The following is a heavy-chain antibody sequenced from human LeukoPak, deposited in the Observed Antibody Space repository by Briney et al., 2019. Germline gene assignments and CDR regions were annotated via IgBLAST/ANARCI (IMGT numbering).Heavy chain of an antibody. J-gene: IGHJ4*02. CDR1: GVSISSYY. V-gene: IGHV3-7*01. Sequence: ETLSLTCTVSGVSISSYYWSWVRQAPGKGLEWVANIKQDGSEKYYVDSVKGRFTISRDNAKNSLYLQMNSLRAEDTAVYYCARDLHGWGQGTLVTVSS. CDR3: ARDLHG. CDR2: IKQDGSEK.